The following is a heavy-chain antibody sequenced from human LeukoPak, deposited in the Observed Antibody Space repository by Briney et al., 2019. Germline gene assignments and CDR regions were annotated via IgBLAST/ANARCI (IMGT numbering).Heavy chain of an antibody. V-gene: IGHV3-33*06. CDR1: GFTFSSYG. CDR3: AKDPSYDFWSGSSPFDY. J-gene: IGHJ4*02. D-gene: IGHD3-3*01. CDR2: IWYDGSNK. Sequence: GGSLRLSCAASGFTFSSYGMRWVRQAPGNGLEWVAVIWYDGSNKYYADSVKGRFTISRDNSKNTLYLQMNSLSPEDTAVYYCAKDPSYDFWSGSSPFDYWCQGTLVTVSS.